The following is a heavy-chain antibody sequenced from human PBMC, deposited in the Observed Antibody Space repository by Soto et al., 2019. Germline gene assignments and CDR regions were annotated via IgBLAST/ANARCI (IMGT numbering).Heavy chain of an antibody. Sequence: QVQLVESGGGVVQPGRSLRLSCAASGFTFSSYGMHWVRQAPGKWLEWVAVISYDGSKEFYADSVKGRFTISRDNSKNTLYLQMNSLRAEDTAVYYCAKDLRLWSKDYYYYGMDVWGQGTTVTVSS. D-gene: IGHD5-18*01. CDR3: AKDLRLWSKDYYYYGMDV. CDR2: ISYDGSKE. CDR1: GFTFSSYG. V-gene: IGHV3-30*18. J-gene: IGHJ6*02.